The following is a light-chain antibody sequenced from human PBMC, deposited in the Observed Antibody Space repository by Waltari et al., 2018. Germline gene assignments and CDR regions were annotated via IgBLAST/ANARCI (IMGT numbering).Light chain of an antibody. CDR1: QDIRNY. V-gene: IGKV1-33*01. Sequence: DIQMTQSPSSLSASVGDRVTLTCQASQDIRNYLNWYQQKPGKAPKLLIYDASNLETGVPSRFSGSGSGTDFTFTISSLQPEDIATYYCQQYDNLLLTFGGGTKVEIK. J-gene: IGKJ4*01. CDR3: QQYDNLLLT. CDR2: DAS.